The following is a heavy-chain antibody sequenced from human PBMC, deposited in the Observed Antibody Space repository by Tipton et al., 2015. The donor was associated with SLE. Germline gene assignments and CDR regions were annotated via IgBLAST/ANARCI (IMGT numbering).Heavy chain of an antibody. J-gene: IGHJ4*02. CDR3: AREGSSDWYYYFDY. D-gene: IGHD6-13*01. CDR2: FYSSGTT. V-gene: IGHV4-39*02. CDR1: GDSISSSSYY. Sequence: LRLSCTVSGDSISSSSYYWGWIRQPPGKGLEWIGSFYSSGTTYYNPSLESRVTISVDTSKNQFSLNLSSVTAADTAVYSCAREGSSDWYYYFDYWGQGILVTVSS.